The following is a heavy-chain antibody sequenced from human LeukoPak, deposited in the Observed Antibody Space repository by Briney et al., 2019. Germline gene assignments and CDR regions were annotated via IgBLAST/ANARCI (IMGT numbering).Heavy chain of an antibody. Sequence: SETLSLTCTVSGYSISSGYYWGWIRQPPGKGREWIGSIYHSGSTYYNPSLKSRVTISVDTSKNPFSLKLSSVTAADTAVYYCARYRGASGYHFDYWGQGTLVTVSS. CDR1: GYSISSGYY. CDR2: IYHSGST. D-gene: IGHD5-12*01. CDR3: ARYRGASGYHFDY. J-gene: IGHJ4*02. V-gene: IGHV4-38-2*02.